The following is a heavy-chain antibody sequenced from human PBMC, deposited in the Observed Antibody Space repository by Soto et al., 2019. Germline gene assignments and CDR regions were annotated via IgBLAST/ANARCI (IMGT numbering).Heavy chain of an antibody. J-gene: IGHJ5*02. CDR3: ARGIKYGAYSRWFDP. V-gene: IGHV1-8*01. Sequence: QVQLVQSGAEVKKPGASVKVSCKASGYTFTSYDINWVRQATGQGLEYLGWMNPNSGNTAYVQKFQGRLTMTWDTSITTAYVELSRLRSEDTAVYFCARGIKYGAYSRWFDPWGQGTLVTVSS. CDR1: GYTFTSYD. CDR2: MNPNSGNT. D-gene: IGHD4-17*01.